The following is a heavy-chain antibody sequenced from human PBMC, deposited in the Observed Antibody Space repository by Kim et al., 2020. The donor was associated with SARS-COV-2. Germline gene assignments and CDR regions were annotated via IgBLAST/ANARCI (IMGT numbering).Heavy chain of an antibody. J-gene: IGHJ4*02. CDR2: INPNSGGT. CDR1: GYLFTGYY. Sequence: ASVKVSCNPSGYLFTGYYIHWVRQAPGQGLEWMGWINPNSGGTNYAQKFQGRVTMTRDTSISTAYMELTRLRSDDTAVYYCARDLPSFGSGSFYGYWGQGTLVTVSS. D-gene: IGHD3-10*01. CDR3: ARDLPSFGSGSFYGY. V-gene: IGHV1-2*02.